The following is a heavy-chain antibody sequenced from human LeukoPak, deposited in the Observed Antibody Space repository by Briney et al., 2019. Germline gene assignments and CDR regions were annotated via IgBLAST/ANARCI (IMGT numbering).Heavy chain of an antibody. V-gene: IGHV3-23*01. CDR2: ISGSGGST. Sequence: LTGGSLRLSCAASGFTFSSYAMSWVRQAPGKGLEWVSAISGSGGSTYYADSVKGRFTISRDNSKNTLYLQMNSLRAEDTAVYYCAKDQSTGTYYYYYYYMDVWGKGTTVIVSS. D-gene: IGHD7-27*01. CDR3: AKDQSTGTYYYYYYYMDV. CDR1: GFTFSSYA. J-gene: IGHJ6*03.